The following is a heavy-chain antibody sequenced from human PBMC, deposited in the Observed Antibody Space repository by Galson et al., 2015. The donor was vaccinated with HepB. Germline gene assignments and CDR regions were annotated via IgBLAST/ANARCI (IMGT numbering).Heavy chain of an antibody. CDR3: VVNAYGS. J-gene: IGHJ5*02. Sequence: PRLSCAASGFPFSSYTIHWVRQAPGKGLEYVSAIRETGGTTYYADSVKGRFTISRDNSKNSLYLQMNSLRVEDTAVYYCVVNAYGSWGQGTLVTVSS. D-gene: IGHD3-10*01. CDR2: IRETGGTT. V-gene: IGHV3-64D*08. CDR1: GFPFSSYT.